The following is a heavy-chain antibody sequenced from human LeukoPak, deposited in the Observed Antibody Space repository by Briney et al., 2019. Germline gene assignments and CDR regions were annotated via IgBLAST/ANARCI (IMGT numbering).Heavy chain of an antibody. J-gene: IGHJ4*02. CDR2: INAGNGNT. CDR1: GYTFTSYA. Sequence: ASVKVSCKASGYTFTSYAMHWVRQAPGQRLEWMGWINAGNGNTKYSQKFQGRVTITRDTSASTAYMELGSLRSEDTAVYYCARDRTVSGSYRTSPGYWGQGTLVTVSS. CDR3: ARDRTVSGSYRTSPGY. D-gene: IGHD1-26*01. V-gene: IGHV1-3*01.